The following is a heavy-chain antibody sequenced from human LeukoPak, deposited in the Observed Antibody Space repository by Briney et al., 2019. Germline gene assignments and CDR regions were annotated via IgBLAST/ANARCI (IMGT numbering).Heavy chain of an antibody. V-gene: IGHV3-30*02. CDR1: GFTFSSYG. Sequence: GGSLRLSCAASGFTFSSYGMHWVRQAPGKGLEWAAFIRYDGSNKYYADSVKGRFTISRDNSKNTLYLQMNSLRAEDTAVYYCAKGVGSSGYFFDYWGQGTLVTVSS. CDR2: IRYDGSNK. J-gene: IGHJ4*02. CDR3: AKGVGSSGYFFDY. D-gene: IGHD3-22*01.